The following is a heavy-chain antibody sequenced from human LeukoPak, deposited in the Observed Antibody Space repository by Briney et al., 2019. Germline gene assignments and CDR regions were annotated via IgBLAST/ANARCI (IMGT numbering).Heavy chain of an antibody. Sequence: SETLSLTCVAYGGSFSGYFWSWIRQPPGKGLEWIGEINPSGGTGNNPSLRSLVTISKDTSKNQLSLKLTSVTAADTAVYYCARHADGGKKAFDMWGQGTMVTVSS. V-gene: IGHV4-34*01. CDR2: INPSGGT. J-gene: IGHJ3*02. D-gene: IGHD4-23*01. CDR3: ARHADGGKKAFDM. CDR1: GGSFSGYF.